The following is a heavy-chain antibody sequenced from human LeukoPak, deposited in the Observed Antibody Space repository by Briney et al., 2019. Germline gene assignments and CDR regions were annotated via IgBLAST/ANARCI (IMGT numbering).Heavy chain of an antibody. D-gene: IGHD3-10*01. CDR2: IYYSGST. CDR1: GGSISSSSYY. V-gene: IGHV4-39*01. CDR3: ATGSYYNVGFDY. J-gene: IGHJ4*02. Sequence: SETLSLTCTVSGGSISSSSYYWGWIRQPPGKGLEWIGSIYYSGSTYYNPSLKSRVTISVDTSKNQFSLKLSPVTAADTAVYYCATGSYYNVGFDYWGKGTLVTVSS.